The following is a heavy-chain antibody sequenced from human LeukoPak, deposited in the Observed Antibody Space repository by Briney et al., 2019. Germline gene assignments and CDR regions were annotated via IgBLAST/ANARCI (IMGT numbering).Heavy chain of an antibody. CDR1: GFTFSSYE. CDR3: ARGGYCSSSICYSLNAFDI. J-gene: IGHJ3*02. V-gene: IGHV3-48*03. Sequence: PGGSLRPSCVASGFTFSSYEMNWVRQAPGKGLEWVAYISTGGSTIYYADSVRGRLTISRDNAKNSLYLQMNSLRAEDTAVYYCARGGYCSSSICYSLNAFDIWGQGTMFTVSS. CDR2: ISTGGSTI. D-gene: IGHD2-2*01.